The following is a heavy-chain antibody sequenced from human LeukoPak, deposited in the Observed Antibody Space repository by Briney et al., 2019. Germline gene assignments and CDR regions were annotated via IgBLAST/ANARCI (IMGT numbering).Heavy chain of an antibody. Sequence: GGSLRLSCAASQFTFSNYWMNWVRQAPGKGLEWVANIKRDGSEKYYVDSVKGRFTISRDNAKNSLYLQMNSLRAEDTAVYYCAKFWSGSYGRDALDIWGQGTMITVSS. J-gene: IGHJ3*02. V-gene: IGHV3-7*01. CDR3: AKFWSGSYGRDALDI. CDR2: IKRDGSEK. D-gene: IGHD3-3*01. CDR1: QFTFSNYW.